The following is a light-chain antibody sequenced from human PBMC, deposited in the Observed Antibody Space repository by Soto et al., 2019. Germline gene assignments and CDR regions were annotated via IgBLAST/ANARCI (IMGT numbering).Light chain of an antibody. CDR2: DAS. CDR1: QSIGRW. CDR3: QQYESYPWT. Sequence: DIQMTQSPSTLSASVGDRVTITCRASQSIGRWLAWYQQKPGKAPKVLIYDASTLKSGVPSRFSGSGSGTEFTLTFNSLQPDDFATYHCQQYESYPWTFGRGTKVDIK. J-gene: IGKJ1*01. V-gene: IGKV1-5*01.